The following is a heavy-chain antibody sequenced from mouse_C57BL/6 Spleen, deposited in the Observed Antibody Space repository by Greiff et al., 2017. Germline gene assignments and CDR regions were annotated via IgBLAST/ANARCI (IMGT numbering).Heavy chain of an antibody. CDR3: ARQVTTYYFDY. V-gene: IGHV5-9*01. D-gene: IGHD2-1*01. Sequence: EVQRVESGGGLVKPGGSLKLSCAASGFTFSSYTMSWVRQTPEKRLEWVATISGGGGNTYYPDSVKGRFTISRDNAKNTLYLQMSSLRSEDTALYYCARQVTTYYFDYWGQGTTLTVSS. CDR1: GFTFSSYT. CDR2: ISGGGGNT. J-gene: IGHJ2*01.